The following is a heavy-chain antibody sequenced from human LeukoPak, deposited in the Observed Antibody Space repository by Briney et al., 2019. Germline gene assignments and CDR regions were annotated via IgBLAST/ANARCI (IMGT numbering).Heavy chain of an antibody. V-gene: IGHV3-48*02. D-gene: IGHD2-21*02. CDR2: ISSSSTTI. J-gene: IGHJ3*02. Sequence: GGSLRLSCAASGFTFSSYSMNWVRQAPGKGLEWVSYISSSSTTIYYADSLKGRFTISRDNGKNSLYLQMNSLRDKDTAVYYCARDRYCGGDCYSNAFDIWGQGTMVTVSS. CDR3: ARDRYCGGDCYSNAFDI. CDR1: GFTFSSYS.